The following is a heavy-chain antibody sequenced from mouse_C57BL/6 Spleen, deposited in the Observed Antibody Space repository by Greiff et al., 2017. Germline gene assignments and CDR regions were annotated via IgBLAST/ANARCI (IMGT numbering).Heavy chain of an antibody. CDR3: ARPSYSRWAMGY. CDR1: GFTFSDYG. V-gene: IGHV5-17*01. D-gene: IGHD1-1*01. Sequence: EVQLQESGGGLVKPGGSLKLSCAASGFTFSDYGMHWVRQAPEKGLEWVAYISSGSSTIYYADTVKGRFTISRDNAKNTLFLQMTSLRSEDTAMYYCARPSYSRWAMGYWGQGTSVTVSS. J-gene: IGHJ4*01. CDR2: ISSGSSTI.